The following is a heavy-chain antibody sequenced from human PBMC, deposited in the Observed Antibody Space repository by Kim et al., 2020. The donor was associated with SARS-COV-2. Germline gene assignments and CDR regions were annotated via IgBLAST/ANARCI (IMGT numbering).Heavy chain of an antibody. V-gene: IGHV6-1*01. D-gene: IGHD6-19*01. J-gene: IGHJ5*02. CDR1: GDSVSSNSAA. CDR3: TRGQRGCCDP. CDR2: TYYRSKWYN. Sequence: SQTLSLTCAISGDSVSSNSAAWNWIRQSPSRGLEWLGSTYYRSKWYNDYALSVGGRITINPDTSKNKFSLQLNSVPPDDTAVYFCTRGQRGCCDPWGQGTLVTVSS.